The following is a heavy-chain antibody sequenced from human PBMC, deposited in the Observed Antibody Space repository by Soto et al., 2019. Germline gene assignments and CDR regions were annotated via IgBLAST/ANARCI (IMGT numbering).Heavy chain of an antibody. J-gene: IGHJ4*02. V-gene: IGHV3-15*01. CDR2: IKIKNDGGTT. D-gene: IGHD3-16*01. CDR1: GFTFSNAW. CDR3: TTASMGGYFDY. Sequence: QLVESGGGLVKPGGSLRLSCATSGFTFSNAWMNWVRQAPGKGLGWVGRIKIKNDGGTTDYAAPVKGRFTISRDDPRNTLYLQMNSLNTEDTAVYYCTTASMGGYFDYWGQGTLVTVSS.